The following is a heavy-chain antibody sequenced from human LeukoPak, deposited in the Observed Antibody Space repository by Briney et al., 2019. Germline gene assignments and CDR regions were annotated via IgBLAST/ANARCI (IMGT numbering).Heavy chain of an antibody. CDR3: EGAVV. V-gene: IGHV3-7*04. CDR2: IKKDGSEK. Sequence: PGGSLRLSCAASGFTFSSYWMNWVRQAPGKGLEWVANIKKDGSEKNYVDPVKGRFTISRDNARNSLYLQMNNLRAEDTAVYYCEGAVVWGQGTRVIVSS. J-gene: IGHJ4*02. D-gene: IGHD2-15*01. CDR1: GFTFSSYW.